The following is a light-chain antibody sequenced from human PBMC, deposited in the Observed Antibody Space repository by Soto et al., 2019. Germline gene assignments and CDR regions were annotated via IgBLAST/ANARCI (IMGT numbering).Light chain of an antibody. CDR2: EGS. V-gene: IGLV2-23*01. CDR3: CSYASSSTWV. J-gene: IGLJ3*02. Sequence: QSALTQPASVSGSPGQSITISCTGTSSDVGSYNLVSWYQQHPGKAPKLMIYEGSKRPSGVSNRFSGSKSGNTASLTISGRQAEDEADYYCCSYASSSTWVFGGGTKVTVL. CDR1: SSDVGSYNL.